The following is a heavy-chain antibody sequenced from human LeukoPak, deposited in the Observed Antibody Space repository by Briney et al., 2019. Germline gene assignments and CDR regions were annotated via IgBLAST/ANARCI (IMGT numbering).Heavy chain of an antibody. Sequence: PSETLSLTCTVSGGSVSSGGYYWSWIRQHPGKGLEWIGYIYYSGSTYYNPSLKSRVTISVDTSKNQFSLKLSSVTAADTAVYYCASSMVRGVITYTISDYWSQGTLVTVSS. CDR1: GGSVSSGGYY. J-gene: IGHJ4*02. D-gene: IGHD3-10*01. V-gene: IGHV4-31*03. CDR3: ASSMVRGVITYTISDY. CDR2: IYYSGST.